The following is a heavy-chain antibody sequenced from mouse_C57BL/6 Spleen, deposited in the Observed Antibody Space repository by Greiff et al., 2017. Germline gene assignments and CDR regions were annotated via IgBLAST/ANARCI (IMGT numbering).Heavy chain of an antibody. Sequence: EVKLMESGGGLVQPGGSLSLSCAASGFTFTDYYMSWVRQPPGKALEWLGFIRNKANGYTTEYSASVKGRFTISRDNSQSILYLQMNALRAEDSATYYCARYGGSLLPYAMDYWGQGTSVTVSS. CDR3: ARYGGSLLPYAMDY. CDR2: IRNKANGYTT. J-gene: IGHJ4*01. CDR1: GFTFTDYY. V-gene: IGHV7-3*01. D-gene: IGHD2-3*01.